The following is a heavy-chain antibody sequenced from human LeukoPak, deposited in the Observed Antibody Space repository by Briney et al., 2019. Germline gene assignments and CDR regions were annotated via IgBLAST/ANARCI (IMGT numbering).Heavy chain of an antibody. CDR3: ARAPHGSGCDY. J-gene: IGHJ4*02. CDR2: TYYRSKWYN. Sequence: RSQTLSLTCAISGDSVSSNSVSWIWIRQSPSRGLEWLGRTYYRSKWYNDYGLSVKSRITVNPDTSKNQFSLQLNSVTPEDTAVYYCARAPHGSGCDYWSQGALVTVSS. CDR1: GDSVSSNSVS. D-gene: IGHD6-19*01. V-gene: IGHV6-1*01.